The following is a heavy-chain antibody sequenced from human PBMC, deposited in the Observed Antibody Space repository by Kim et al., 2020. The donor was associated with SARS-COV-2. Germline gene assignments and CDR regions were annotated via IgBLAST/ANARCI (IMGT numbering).Heavy chain of an antibody. CDR3: ARVQQLAGGDY. Sequence: GGSLRLSCAASGFTFSSYAMHWVRQAPGKGLEWVAVISYDGSNKYYADSVKVRFTISRDYSKNTLYLQMNSLRAEDAAVYYCARVQQLAGGDYWGQGTLVTVSS. CDR2: ISYDGSNK. D-gene: IGHD6-13*01. V-gene: IGHV3-30-3*01. CDR1: GFTFSSYA. J-gene: IGHJ4*02.